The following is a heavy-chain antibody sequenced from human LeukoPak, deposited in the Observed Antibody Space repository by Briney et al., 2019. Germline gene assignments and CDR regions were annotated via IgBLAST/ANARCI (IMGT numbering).Heavy chain of an antibody. J-gene: IGHJ6*02. D-gene: IGHD1-14*01. V-gene: IGHV3-23*01. Sequence: GGSLRLSCAASGFTFSSYAMSWVRQAPGKGLEWVSAISGSGGSTYYADSVKGRFTISRDNSKNTLYLQMNSLRAEDTAVYYCASRTPRYYYYGMDVWGQGTTVTVSS. CDR1: GFTFSSYA. CDR3: ASRTPRYYYYGMDV. CDR2: ISGSGGST.